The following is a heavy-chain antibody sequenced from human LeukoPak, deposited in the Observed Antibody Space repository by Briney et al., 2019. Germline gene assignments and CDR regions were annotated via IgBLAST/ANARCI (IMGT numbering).Heavy chain of an antibody. J-gene: IGHJ4*02. CDR2: IKSETDSGTT. D-gene: IGHD2-15*01. CDR3: TICAGGSCYSTH. Sequence: PGGFLRLSCAASGFSFSDAWMSWIRQAPGKGLEWVGLIKSETDSGTTGYAGPVKDRFRISRDDSASTVFLQMNSLKTEDTGVYYCTICAGGSCYSTHWGQGAPVIVSS. V-gene: IGHV3-15*07. CDR1: GFSFSDAW.